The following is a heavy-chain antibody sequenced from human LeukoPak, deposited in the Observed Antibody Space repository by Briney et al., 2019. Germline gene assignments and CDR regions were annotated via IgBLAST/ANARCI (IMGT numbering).Heavy chain of an antibody. D-gene: IGHD2-15*01. CDR3: ATDGSCPNLLCQVPLATVNSRNAAAPIYF. CDR1: GFTFSEYW. V-gene: IGHV3-7*01. CDR2: IKGDGSKI. Sequence: GGSLRLSCGASGFTFSEYWMTWVRQAPGRGPEWVANIKGDGSKIYYVDSVKGRFTISRDNDKNSLYLQMNNLRVEDTAVYHCATDGSCPNLLCQVPLATVNSRNAAAPIYF. J-gene: IGHJ1*01.